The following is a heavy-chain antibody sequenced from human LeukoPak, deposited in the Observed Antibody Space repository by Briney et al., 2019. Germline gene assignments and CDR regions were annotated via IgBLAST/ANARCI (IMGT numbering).Heavy chain of an antibody. Sequence: SETLSLTCTVSNGSISSYYWSWIRQPPGKGLEYIGYIYYIGSTSYNPSLKSRVTISMDTSKNQFSLKLSSVTAADTAVYCCARESSWRYFDYWGQGTLVAVSS. V-gene: IGHV4-59*01. CDR2: IYYIGST. CDR1: NGSISSYY. CDR3: ARESSWRYFDY. J-gene: IGHJ4*02. D-gene: IGHD5-24*01.